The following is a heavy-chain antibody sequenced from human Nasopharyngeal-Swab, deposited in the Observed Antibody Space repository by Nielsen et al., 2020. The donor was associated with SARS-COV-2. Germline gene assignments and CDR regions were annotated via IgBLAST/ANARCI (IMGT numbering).Heavy chain of an antibody. D-gene: IGHD2-21*01. CDR2: ISGSGDTT. CDR1: GFTFSSYA. CDR3: AKAPYLRGLDV. Sequence: GGSMRLSCAASGFTFSSYAMSWVRQAPGNGLEWVSIISGSGDTTYYADSVKDRFTISRDNSKNTLYLQTNSLRVEDTAVYYCAKAPYLRGLDVWGQGTTVTVSS. J-gene: IGHJ6*02. V-gene: IGHV3-23*01.